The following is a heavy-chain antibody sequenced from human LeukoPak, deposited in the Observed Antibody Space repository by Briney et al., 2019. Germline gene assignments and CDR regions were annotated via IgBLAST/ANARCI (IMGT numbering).Heavy chain of an antibody. V-gene: IGHV1-2*02. Sequence: ASVELSCKASGYTFTGYYMHWVRQAPGQGLEWMGWINPNSGGTNYAQQFQGRVTMTSDTSISTAYMELTRLSSDDTAVYYCARDAALAVGGNWGQGTLVTVSS. CDR2: INPNSGGT. CDR3: ARDAALAVGGN. D-gene: IGHD6-19*01. CDR1: GYTFTGYY. J-gene: IGHJ4*02.